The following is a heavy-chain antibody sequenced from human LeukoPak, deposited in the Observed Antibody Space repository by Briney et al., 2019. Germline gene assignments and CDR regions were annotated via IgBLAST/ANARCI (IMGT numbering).Heavy chain of an antibody. CDR3: ARDRWGSTSPGDY. V-gene: IGHV1-69*04. CDR1: GGTFSSYT. CDR2: IIPILGIA. Sequence: ASVKVSCKASGGTFSSYTNSWVRQAPGQGLEWMGRIIPILGIANYAQKFQGRVTITADKSTSTAYMELSSLRSEDTAVYYCARDRWGSTSPGDYWGQGTLVTVSS. D-gene: IGHD2-2*01. J-gene: IGHJ4*02.